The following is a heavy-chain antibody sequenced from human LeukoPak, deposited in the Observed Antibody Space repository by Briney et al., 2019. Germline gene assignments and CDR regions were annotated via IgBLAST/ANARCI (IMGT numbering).Heavy chain of an antibody. Sequence: GGSLRLSRAASGFTFSNYAMSWVRQAPGKGLEWVSVIYSGGSTYYADSVKGRFTISRDNSKNTLYLQMNSLRAEDTAVYYCARGVQWELLDYWGQGTLVTVSS. V-gene: IGHV3-66*02. CDR3: ARGVQWELLDY. J-gene: IGHJ4*02. D-gene: IGHD1-26*01. CDR2: IYSGGST. CDR1: GFTFSNYA.